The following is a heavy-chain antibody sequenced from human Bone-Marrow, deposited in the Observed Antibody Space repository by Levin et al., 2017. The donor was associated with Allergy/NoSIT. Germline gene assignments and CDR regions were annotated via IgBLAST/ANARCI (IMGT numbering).Heavy chain of an antibody. V-gene: IGHV3-53*01. CDR2: IYTGGTS. Sequence: ASVKVSCAASGFTVSGYYMSWVRQAPGKGLEWVSLIYTGGTSNYADSVKGRFTISRDSSKNTLYLQMNSLRAEDTALYYCARGPGAAVTLWGQGTLVTVSS. CDR1: GFTVSGYY. CDR3: ARGPGAAVTL. D-gene: IGHD6-13*01. J-gene: IGHJ4*02.